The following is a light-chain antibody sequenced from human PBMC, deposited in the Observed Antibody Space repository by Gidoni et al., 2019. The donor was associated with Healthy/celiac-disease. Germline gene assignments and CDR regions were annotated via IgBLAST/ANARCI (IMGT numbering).Light chain of an antibody. V-gene: IGKV1-33*01. CDR3: QQYDNPPP. Sequence: DIQMTQSPSSLSASVGDRVTITCQASQDISNYLNWYQQKPGKAPKLLIYDASNLETGVPSRFSGSGSGTDFTFTISSLQPEDIATYYCQQYDNPPPFGQGTRLEIK. J-gene: IGKJ5*01. CDR2: DAS. CDR1: QDISNY.